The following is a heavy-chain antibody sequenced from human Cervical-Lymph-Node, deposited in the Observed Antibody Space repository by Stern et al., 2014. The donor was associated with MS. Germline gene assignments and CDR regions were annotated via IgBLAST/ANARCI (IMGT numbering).Heavy chain of an antibody. V-gene: IGHV3-53*01. J-gene: IGHJ4*02. CDR1: GFTVSRDY. Sequence: EVQLVESGGGVIQPGGSLRLSCTASGFTVSRDYMTWVRQAPGTGLEWVSLITNVGSTFYTDSVNGRFTISRDDSKNTVYLHMTSLRAEDTAMYYCARDTSSPERSDWWGQGTLVTVSS. CDR3: ARDTSSPERSDW. D-gene: IGHD1-1*01. CDR2: ITNVGST.